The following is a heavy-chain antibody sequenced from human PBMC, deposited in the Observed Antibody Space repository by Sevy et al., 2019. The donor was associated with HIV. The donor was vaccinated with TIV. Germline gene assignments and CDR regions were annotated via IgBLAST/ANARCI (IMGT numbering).Heavy chain of an antibody. V-gene: IGHV4-59*08. CDR3: ARQSVTYDILTGWNYYGVDV. J-gene: IGHJ6*02. CDR1: GDSISSNY. CDR2: IYYSGST. Sequence: SETLSLTCTVSGDSISSNYWIWIRQPPGKGLEWIGYIYYSGSTNYNPSLKSRVTISVDTSKNQFSLGLSSVTAADTAVYYCARQSVTYDILTGWNYYGVDVWGQGTTVTVSS. D-gene: IGHD3-9*01.